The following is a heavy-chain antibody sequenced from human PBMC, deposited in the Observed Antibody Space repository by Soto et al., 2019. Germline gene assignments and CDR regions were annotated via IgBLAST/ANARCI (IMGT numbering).Heavy chain of an antibody. D-gene: IGHD3-9*01. CDR2: IYYSGST. CDR1: GGSISSSSFH. Sequence: SETLSLTCTVSGGSISSSSFHWGWIRQPPGKGLEWIGSIYYSGSTYYSPSLKSRVTISVDTSKNKFSLKLSSVTAADTAVDYCARVCSYILTGYYSRSSCWFDPWGQGTLVTVSS. CDR3: ARVCSYILTGYYSRSSCWFDP. J-gene: IGHJ5*02. V-gene: IGHV4-39*01.